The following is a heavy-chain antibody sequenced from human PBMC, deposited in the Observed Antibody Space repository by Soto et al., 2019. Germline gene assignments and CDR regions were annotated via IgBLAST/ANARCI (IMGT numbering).Heavy chain of an antibody. V-gene: IGHV3-13*01. CDR3: ARDGDYYDSSGSGWFDP. D-gene: IGHD3-22*01. Sequence: GSLRLSCAASGFTFSSYDMHWVRQATGKGLEWVSAIGTAGDTYYPGSVKGRFTISRENAKNSLYLQMNSLRAEDTAVYYCARDGDYYDSSGSGWFDPWGQGTLVTVSS. CDR2: IGTAGDT. J-gene: IGHJ5*02. CDR1: GFTFSSYD.